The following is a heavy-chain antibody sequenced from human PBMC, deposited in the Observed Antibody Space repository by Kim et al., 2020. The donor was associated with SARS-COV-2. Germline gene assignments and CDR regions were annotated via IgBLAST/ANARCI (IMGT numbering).Heavy chain of an antibody. V-gene: IGHV3-9*01. CDR3: AKDIAYSSPHYYFDY. Sequence: DSVKGRFTISRDNAKNSLYLQMNSLRADDTALYYCAKDIAYSSPHYYFDYWGQGTLVTVSS. D-gene: IGHD6-13*01. J-gene: IGHJ4*02.